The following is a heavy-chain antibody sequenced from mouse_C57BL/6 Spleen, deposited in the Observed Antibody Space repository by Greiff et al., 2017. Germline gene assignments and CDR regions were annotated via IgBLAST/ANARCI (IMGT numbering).Heavy chain of an antibody. J-gene: IGHJ1*03. V-gene: IGHV1-26*01. Sequence: EVQLQQSGPELVKPGASVKISCKASGYTFTDYYMNWVKQSHGKSLEWIGDINPNNGGTSYNQKFKGKATLTVDQSSSTAYMELRSLTSEDSAVYYCARKGYDYDDGWDIDVWGTGTTVTVSS. CDR3: ARKGYDYDDGWDIDV. CDR2: INPNNGGT. D-gene: IGHD2-4*01. CDR1: GYTFTDYY.